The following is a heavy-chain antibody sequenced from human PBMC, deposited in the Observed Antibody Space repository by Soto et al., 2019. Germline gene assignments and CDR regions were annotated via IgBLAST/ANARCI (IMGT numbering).Heavy chain of an antibody. CDR2: ISYDGSNE. J-gene: IGHJ4*02. Sequence: GGSLRLSCAASGFTFSDFGMQWVRQAPGKXLEWVAIISYDGSNEDYADSVKGRFTISRDSSKNTLYLQMNSLTVDDTAVYYCAKESFKRLKMVRGVTASFSNFDSWGQGALVTVSS. D-gene: IGHD3-10*01. CDR3: AKESFKRLKMVRGVTASFSNFDS. V-gene: IGHV3-30*18. CDR1: GFTFSDFG.